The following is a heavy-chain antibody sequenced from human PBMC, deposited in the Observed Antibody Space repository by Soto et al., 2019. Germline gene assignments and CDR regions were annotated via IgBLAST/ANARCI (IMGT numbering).Heavy chain of an antibody. Sequence: EVHLLESGGGLVQPGGSLRLSCAASGFTFSNYAMNWVRQAPGKGLEWVSVISDSGDSTYYADSVKGRFTISRDKSKNTLYLHMNGLTAEDTAVYYCAKDGFSGSGKYYFDYWGQGTLVTVSS. CDR3: AKDGFSGSGKYYFDY. J-gene: IGHJ4*02. V-gene: IGHV3-23*01. D-gene: IGHD3-10*01. CDR2: ISDSGDST. CDR1: GFTFSNYA.